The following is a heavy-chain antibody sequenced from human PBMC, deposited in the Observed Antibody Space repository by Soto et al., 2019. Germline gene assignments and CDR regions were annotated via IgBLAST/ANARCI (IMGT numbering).Heavy chain of an antibody. CDR3: SRSIAVPAAHIDY. D-gene: IGHD6-6*01. CDR1: GGSISGSY. V-gene: IGHV4-59*01. CDR2: VYYTGST. Sequence: SETLSLTCSVSGGSISGSYWSWIRQSPGKGLEWLGYVYYTGSTNYSPSLRSRGSISVDTSQNECSVRLSSVTAADTTVYFCSRSIAVPAAHIDYWGQGTQVTVSS. J-gene: IGHJ4*02.